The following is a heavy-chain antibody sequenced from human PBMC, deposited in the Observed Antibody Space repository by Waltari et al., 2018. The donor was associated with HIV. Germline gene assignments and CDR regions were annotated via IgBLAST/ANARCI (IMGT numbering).Heavy chain of an antibody. V-gene: IGHV3-23*01. CDR2: ISGSGGST. J-gene: IGHJ3*02. Sequence: EVQLLESGGGLVQPGGSLRLSCAASGFTFSNYAMRWVRQAPGKGLEWVSSISGSGGSTYYADSVKGRFTVSRDNSKYTLFLQMNSLRAEDTALYYCAKEGIIVITDAFDIWGQGTMVIVSS. CDR3: AKEGIIVITDAFDI. CDR1: GFTFSNYA. D-gene: IGHD3-22*01.